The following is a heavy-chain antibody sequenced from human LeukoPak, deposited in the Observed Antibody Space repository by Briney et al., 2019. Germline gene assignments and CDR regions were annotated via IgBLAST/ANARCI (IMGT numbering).Heavy chain of an antibody. Sequence: ASVKVSCKASGYTFTGHYMHWVRQAPGQGLEWMGWINPNSGGTNYAQKFQGRVTMTRDTSISTAYMELSRLRSDDTAVYYCARGGGYSYGYIDYWGQGTLVTVSS. CDR2: INPNSGGT. CDR3: ARGGGYSYGYIDY. J-gene: IGHJ4*02. CDR1: GYTFTGHY. V-gene: IGHV1-2*02. D-gene: IGHD5-18*01.